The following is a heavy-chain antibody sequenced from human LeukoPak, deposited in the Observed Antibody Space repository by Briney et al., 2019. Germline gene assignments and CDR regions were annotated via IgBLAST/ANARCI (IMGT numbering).Heavy chain of an antibody. CDR1: GGSFSGYY. Sequence: SETLSPTCAVYGGSFSGYYWSWIRQPPGKGLEWIGEINHSGSTNYNPSLKSRVTISVDTSKNQFSLKLSSVTAADTAVYYCARTPHIVVVVAATPYYYGMDVWGKGTTVTVSS. J-gene: IGHJ6*04. CDR2: INHSGST. D-gene: IGHD2-15*01. V-gene: IGHV4-34*01. CDR3: ARTPHIVVVVAATPYYYGMDV.